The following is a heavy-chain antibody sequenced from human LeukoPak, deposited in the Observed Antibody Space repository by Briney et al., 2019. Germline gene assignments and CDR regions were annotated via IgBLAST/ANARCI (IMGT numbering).Heavy chain of an antibody. CDR3: TSLEMDYYDSSPFDY. D-gene: IGHD3-22*01. CDR2: IRSKANSYAI. Sequence: GGSLRLSCAASGFTFSGSAMHWVRQASGKGLEWVGRIRSKANSYAIAYAASVKGRFTISRDDSKNTAYLQMNSLKTEDTAVYYCTSLEMDYYDSSPFDYWGQGTLVTVSS. J-gene: IGHJ4*02. V-gene: IGHV3-73*01. CDR1: GFTFSGSA.